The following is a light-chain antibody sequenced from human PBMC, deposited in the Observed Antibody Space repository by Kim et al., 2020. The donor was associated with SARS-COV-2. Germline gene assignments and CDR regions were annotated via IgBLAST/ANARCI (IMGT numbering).Light chain of an antibody. CDR1: QSVSSNF. CDR2: SAS. V-gene: IGKV3-20*01. CDR3: QQYATSPET. J-gene: IGKJ1*01. Sequence: DNVLTQSPGTLSLSPGERATLSCRASQSVSSNFLAWYQQKAGQAPRLVIYSASSRASGIPDRFSGSGSGTDFTLTISTLEPEDFAVYYCQQYATSPETFGQGTKVEIK.